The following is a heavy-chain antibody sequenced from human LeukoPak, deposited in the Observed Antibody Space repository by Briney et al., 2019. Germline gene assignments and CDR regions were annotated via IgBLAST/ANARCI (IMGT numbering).Heavy chain of an antibody. Sequence: PSETLSLTCAVYGGSFSDYYWSWIRQPPGKGLEWIGEINHSGSTNYNPSLKSRVTISVDTSKNQFSLKLSSVTAADTAVYYCARGGYGDYDSAIDYWGQGTLVTVSS. J-gene: IGHJ4*02. CDR3: ARGGYGDYDSAIDY. D-gene: IGHD4-17*01. CDR2: INHSGST. CDR1: GGSFSDYY. V-gene: IGHV4-34*01.